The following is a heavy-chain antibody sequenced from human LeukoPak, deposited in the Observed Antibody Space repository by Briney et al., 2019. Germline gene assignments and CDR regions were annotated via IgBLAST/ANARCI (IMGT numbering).Heavy chain of an antibody. J-gene: IGHJ1*01. CDR2: IYYSGST. V-gene: IGHV4-59*01. CDR1: GGSISSYY. CDR3: ARGAAALSFEYFQH. D-gene: IGHD6-13*01. Sequence: PSETLSLTCTVSGGSISSYYWSWIRQPPGKGLEWIGYIYYSGSTNYNPSLKSRVTISVDTSKNQFSLKLSSVTAADTAVYYCARGAAALSFEYFQHWGQGTLVTVSS.